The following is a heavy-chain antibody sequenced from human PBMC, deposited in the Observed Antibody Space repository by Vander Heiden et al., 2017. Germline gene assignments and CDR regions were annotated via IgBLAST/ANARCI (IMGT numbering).Heavy chain of an antibody. Sequence: APGQGLEWVAVIWYDGSNKYYADSVKGRFTITRDNSKNTRYLQMNSLRAEDTAVYYCAIDRGTEVWYFDYWGQGTLVTVSS. CDR3: AIDRGTEVWYFDY. D-gene: IGHD2-8*02. CDR2: IWYDGSNK. V-gene: IGHV3-33*01. J-gene: IGHJ4*02.